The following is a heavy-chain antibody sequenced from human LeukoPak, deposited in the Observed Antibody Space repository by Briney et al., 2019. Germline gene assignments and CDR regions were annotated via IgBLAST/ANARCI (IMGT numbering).Heavy chain of an antibody. J-gene: IGHJ4*02. Sequence: GGSLRLSCAASGFTFSSYAMHWVRQAPGKGLEYVSAISSNGGSTYYANSVKGRFTISRDNSKNTLYLQMGSLRAEDMAVYYCARDGGHPLSSYYRAYWGQGTLAIVSS. D-gene: IGHD1-26*01. V-gene: IGHV3-64*01. CDR3: ARDGGHPLSSYYRAY. CDR1: GFTFSSYA. CDR2: ISSNGGST.